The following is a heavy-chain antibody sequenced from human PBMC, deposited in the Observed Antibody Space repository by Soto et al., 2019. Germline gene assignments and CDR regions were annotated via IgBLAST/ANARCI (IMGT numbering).Heavy chain of an antibody. D-gene: IGHD6-13*01. J-gene: IGHJ4*02. CDR2: ISGSGGST. Sequence: GGSLGLSCAAAGFTFSSYAMCWVRQAPGKGLEWVSAISGSGGSTYYADSVKGRFTISRDNSKNTLYLQMNSLTAEDTAVYYCAIDLFSRAAAGTSYFDYWGQGTLVTVSS. CDR3: AIDLFSRAAAGTSYFDY. CDR1: GFTFSSYA. V-gene: IGHV3-23*01.